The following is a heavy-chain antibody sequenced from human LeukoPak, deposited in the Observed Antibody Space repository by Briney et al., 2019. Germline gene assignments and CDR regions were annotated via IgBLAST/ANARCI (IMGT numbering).Heavy chain of an antibody. Sequence: PGGSLRLSCTASGVTLSNYAMHWVRRPPGRGLEWVAVIPFDGTNKYYGDSVEGRFSVSRHNSKNTLYLQMNSLRPDDTAMYYCATDYGDYEPIDYWGQGTLVTVSS. D-gene: IGHD4-17*01. CDR1: GVTLSNYA. CDR3: ATDYGDYEPIDY. V-gene: IGHV3-30*04. J-gene: IGHJ4*02. CDR2: IPFDGTNK.